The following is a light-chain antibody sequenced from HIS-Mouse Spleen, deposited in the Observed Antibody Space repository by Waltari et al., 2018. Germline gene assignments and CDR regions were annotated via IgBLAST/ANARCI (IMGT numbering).Light chain of an antibody. V-gene: IGLV3-1*01. CDR3: QAWDSSTVV. J-gene: IGLJ2*01. CDR1: KLGDKY. Sequence: SYELTQPPSVSVSPGQTASITCSGDKLGDKYACWYQQKPGQSLVLAIYQDSKRPSGIPERFSGSNAGNTATLTISGTQAIDEADYYCQAWDSSTVVFGGGTKLTVL. CDR2: QDS.